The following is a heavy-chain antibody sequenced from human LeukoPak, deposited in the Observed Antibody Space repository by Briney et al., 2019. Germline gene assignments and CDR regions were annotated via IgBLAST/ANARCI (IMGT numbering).Heavy chain of an antibody. CDR3: AKGIAVAGTGGWFDP. D-gene: IGHD6-19*01. CDR1: EFTFSSYA. CDR2: ISGSGGST. Sequence: GGSLRLSCAASEFTFSSYAMSWVRQAPGKGLEWVSAISGSGGSTYYADSVKGRFTISRDNSKNTLYLQMNSLRAEDTAVYYCAKGIAVAGTGGWFDPWGQGTLVTVSS. J-gene: IGHJ5*02. V-gene: IGHV3-23*01.